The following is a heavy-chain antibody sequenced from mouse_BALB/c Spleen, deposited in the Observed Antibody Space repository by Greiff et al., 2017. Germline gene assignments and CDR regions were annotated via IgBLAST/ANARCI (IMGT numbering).Heavy chain of an antibody. CDR3: ARDPPLRLLYAMDY. CDR2: IWAGGST. Sequence: VKLVESGPGLVAPSQSLSITCTVSGFSLTSYGVHWVRQPPGKGLEWLGVIWAGGSTNYNSALMSRLSISKDNSKSQVFLKMNSLQTDDTAMYYCARDPPLRLLYAMDYWGQGTSVTVSS. J-gene: IGHJ4*01. D-gene: IGHD1-2*01. V-gene: IGHV2-9*02. CDR1: GFSLTSYG.